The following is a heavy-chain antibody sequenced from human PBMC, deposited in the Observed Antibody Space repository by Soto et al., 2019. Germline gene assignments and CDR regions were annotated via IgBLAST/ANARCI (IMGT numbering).Heavy chain of an antibody. CDR2: ISGSGGTT. J-gene: IGHJ4*02. Sequence: EVQLLGSGGGLVQPRRSLRISCAASGFNFSNYAMSWVRQAPGHGLDWVSAISGSGGTTYYADSVKGRFTISRDNSKNTLFLQINSLRAEDAAVYYCAKFFVETGSSSGWPWSFHYWGQGTLVTVSS. CDR1: GFNFSNYA. CDR3: AKFFVETGSSSGWPWSFHY. V-gene: IGHV3-23*01. D-gene: IGHD6-25*01.